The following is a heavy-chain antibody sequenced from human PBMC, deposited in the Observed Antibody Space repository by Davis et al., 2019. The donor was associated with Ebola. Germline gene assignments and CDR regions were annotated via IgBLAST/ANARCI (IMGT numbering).Heavy chain of an antibody. CDR2: IYYSGST. Sequence: PSETLSLTCTVSGGSISSSSYYWGWIRQPPGKGLEWIGSIYYSGSTYYNPSLKSRVTISVDTSKNQFSLKLSSVTAADTAVYYCARGPDVVVVAATHFDYWGQGTLVTVSS. J-gene: IGHJ4*02. CDR1: GGSISSSSYY. V-gene: IGHV4-39*01. CDR3: ARGPDVVVVAATHFDY. D-gene: IGHD2-15*01.